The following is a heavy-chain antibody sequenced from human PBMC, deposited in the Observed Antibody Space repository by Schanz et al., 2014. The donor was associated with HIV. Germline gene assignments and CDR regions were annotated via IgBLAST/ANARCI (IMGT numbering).Heavy chain of an antibody. CDR3: ARGRNGMGV. V-gene: IGHV3-23*04. CDR1: GFAFNTYA. CDR2: ISGSGIST. J-gene: IGHJ6*02. Sequence: EVQLVESGGGLVQPGGSLRLSCAASGFAFNTYAMTWVRQAPGKGLEWVSTISGSGISTYYADSVKGRFTISRDNSNNTLYLQMNSLTVDDTAVYYCARGRNGMGVWGPGTTVTVSS.